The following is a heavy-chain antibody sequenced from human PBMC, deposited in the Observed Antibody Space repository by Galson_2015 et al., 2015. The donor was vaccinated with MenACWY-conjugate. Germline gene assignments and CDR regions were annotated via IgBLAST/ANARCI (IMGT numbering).Heavy chain of an antibody. Sequence: QSGAEVKKPGESLKISCKGSGYSFTNYWIGWVRQVPGRGLERMGIIYPGDSDTRYSPSFQGQVTISADKSITTAYLQWSSLKASDTAMYYCATFLSIGYSFYRGQGTLVTVSS. CDR1: GYSFTNYW. J-gene: IGHJ4*02. D-gene: IGHD2/OR15-2a*01. CDR3: ATFLSIGYSFY. V-gene: IGHV5-51*01. CDR2: IYPGDSDT.